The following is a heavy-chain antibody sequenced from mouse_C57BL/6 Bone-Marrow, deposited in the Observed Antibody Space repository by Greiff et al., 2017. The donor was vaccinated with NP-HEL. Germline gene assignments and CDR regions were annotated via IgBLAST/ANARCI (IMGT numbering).Heavy chain of an antibody. Sequence: QVQLKQSGPELVKPGASVKISCKASGYAFSSSWMNWVKQRPGKGLEWIGRIYPGDGDTNYNGKLKGKATLTADKSSSTAYMQLSSLTSEDSAVYFCALGYYGSSPYCYFDVWGTGTTVTVSS. D-gene: IGHD1-1*01. CDR1: GYAFSSSW. CDR3: ALGYYGSSPYCYFDV. CDR2: IYPGDGDT. V-gene: IGHV1-82*01. J-gene: IGHJ1*03.